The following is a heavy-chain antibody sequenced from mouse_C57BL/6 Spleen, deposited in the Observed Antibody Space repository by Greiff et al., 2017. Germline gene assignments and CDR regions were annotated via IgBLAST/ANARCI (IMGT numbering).Heavy chain of an antibody. Sequence: EVKLQQSGAELVRPGASVKLSCTASGFNIKDYYMHWVKQRPEQGLEWIGRFDPEDGDTEYAPKFQGKATMTADTSSNTAYLQLSSLTSEDTAVYYCPIYSVNSFAYWGQGTLVTVSA. D-gene: IGHD2-1*01. V-gene: IGHV14-1*01. J-gene: IGHJ3*01. CDR1: GFNIKDYY. CDR3: PIYSVNSFAY. CDR2: FDPEDGDT.